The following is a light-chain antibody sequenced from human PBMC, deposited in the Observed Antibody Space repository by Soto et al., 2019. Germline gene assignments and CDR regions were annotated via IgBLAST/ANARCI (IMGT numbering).Light chain of an antibody. CDR2: EDN. Sequence: LTQPASVSGSPGQSITISCTGTSSDVGSYNLVSWYQQHPGKAPKLMIYEDNKRPSGVSNRFSVSKSGYTASLTISGLQAEDEADYYCCSYARTSTYVFGSGTKVTVL. V-gene: IGLV2-23*01. CDR1: SSDVGSYNL. J-gene: IGLJ1*01. CDR3: CSYARTSTYV.